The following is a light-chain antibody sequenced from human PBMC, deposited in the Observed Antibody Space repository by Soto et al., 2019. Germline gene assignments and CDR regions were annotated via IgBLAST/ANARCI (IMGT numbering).Light chain of an antibody. CDR2: DVS. Sequence: QSVLTQPASVSGSPGQWITISCTGTSSDVGGYNYVSWYQQHPGKAPKLMIYDVSNRPSGVSNRFSGSKSVNTASLTISGLQAEDEADYYCSSYTSSSTYVFGTGTKLTFL. V-gene: IGLV2-14*01. CDR1: SSDVGGYNY. J-gene: IGLJ1*01. CDR3: SSYTSSSTYV.